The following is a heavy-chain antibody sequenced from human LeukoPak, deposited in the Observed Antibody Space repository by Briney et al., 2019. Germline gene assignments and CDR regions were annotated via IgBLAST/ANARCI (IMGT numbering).Heavy chain of an antibody. D-gene: IGHD1-26*01. CDR1: GSTFSSYS. V-gene: IGHV3-21*01. CDR2: ISSSSSYI. J-gene: IGHJ4*02. CDR3: PRGLVGATGPYYFDY. Sequence: GGSLRLSCAASGSTFSSYSMNWVRQAPGKGLEWVSSISSSSSYIYYADSVKGRFTISRDNAKNSLYLQMNSLRAEDTAVYYCPRGLVGATGPYYFDYWGQGTLVTVSS.